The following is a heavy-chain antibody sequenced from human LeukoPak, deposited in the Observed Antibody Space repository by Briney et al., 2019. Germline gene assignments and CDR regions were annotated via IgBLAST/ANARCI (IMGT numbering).Heavy chain of an antibody. CDR3: ARHGGGSYFSAFDI. D-gene: IGHD1-26*01. V-gene: IGHV4-39*01. CDR2: ISYSGSI. Sequence: SETLSLTCNVSGGSISSPSYYWGWIRQPPGKGLEWVGSISYSGSIYYNPPLKSRVTISVDTSKTQFSLKLSSVTAADTAVYYCARHGGGSYFSAFDIWGQGTMVTVSS. J-gene: IGHJ3*02. CDR1: GGSISSPSYY.